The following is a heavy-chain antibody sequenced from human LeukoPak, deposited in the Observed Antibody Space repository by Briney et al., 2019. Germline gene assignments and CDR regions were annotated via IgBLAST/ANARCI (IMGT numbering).Heavy chain of an antibody. CDR2: ISSSSSYI. Sequence: GGSLRLSCAASGFTFSSYTMNWVRQAPGKGLEWVSSISSSSSYIYYADSVKGRFTISRDNAKNSLYLQMSSLRAEDTAVYYCARGRRRIAAPGATPPAPYFDFWGQGTLVTVSS. J-gene: IGHJ4*02. CDR1: GFTFSSYT. V-gene: IGHV3-21*01. D-gene: IGHD6-13*01. CDR3: ARGRRRIAAPGATPPAPYFDF.